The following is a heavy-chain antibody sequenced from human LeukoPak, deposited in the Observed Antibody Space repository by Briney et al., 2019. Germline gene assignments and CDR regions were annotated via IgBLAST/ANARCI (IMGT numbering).Heavy chain of an antibody. Sequence: GGSLRLSCAASGFTFSSYGMHWVRQAPGRGLEWVAFIRYDGSNKYYADSVKGRFTISRDNSKNTLYLQMNSLRAEDTAVYYCAKSFPAAGTFGDYWGQGTLVTVSS. V-gene: IGHV3-30*02. CDR1: GFTFSSYG. CDR2: IRYDGSNK. D-gene: IGHD6-13*01. CDR3: AKSFPAAGTFGDY. J-gene: IGHJ4*02.